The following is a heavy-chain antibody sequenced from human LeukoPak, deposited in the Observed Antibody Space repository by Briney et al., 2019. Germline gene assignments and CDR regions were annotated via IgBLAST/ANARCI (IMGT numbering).Heavy chain of an antibody. CDR2: IIPILGIA. Sequence: GASVKVSCKASGGTFSSYAISWVRQAPGQGLEWMGRIIPILGIANYAQKFQGRVTITADKSTSTAYMGLSSLRSEDTAVYYCAICYYDSSGPGLRRLNYYGMDVWGQGTTVTVSS. D-gene: IGHD3-22*01. CDR3: AICYYDSSGPGLRRLNYYGMDV. CDR1: GGTFSSYA. V-gene: IGHV1-69*04. J-gene: IGHJ6*02.